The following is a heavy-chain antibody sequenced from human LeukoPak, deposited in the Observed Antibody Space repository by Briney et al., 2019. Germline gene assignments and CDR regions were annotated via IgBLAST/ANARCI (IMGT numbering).Heavy chain of an antibody. Sequence: GGSLKLSCAASGFTFSGSAMHLVRQASGKGLEWVGRIRSKANSYATAYAASVKGRFTISRDDSKNTAYLQMNSLRTEDTAVYYCTRLTYSSSSDYWGQGTLVTVSS. D-gene: IGHD6-13*01. J-gene: IGHJ4*02. CDR2: IRSKANSYAT. CDR1: GFTFSGSA. CDR3: TRLTYSSSSDY. V-gene: IGHV3-73*01.